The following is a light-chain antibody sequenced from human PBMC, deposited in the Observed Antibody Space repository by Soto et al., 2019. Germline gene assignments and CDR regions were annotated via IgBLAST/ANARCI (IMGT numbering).Light chain of an antibody. CDR1: SSDVGGFNY. J-gene: IGLJ1*01. Sequence: QPALTQDASGYGSPGQSITISCTGTSSDVGGFNYVSWYQQHPGKAPKLMIYDVFTRPSGVSNRFSGSKSGNTASLTISALQAEDEADYYCTSWTSTSTYVFGSGTRSPS. CDR2: DVF. V-gene: IGLV2-14*03. CDR3: TSWTSTSTYV.